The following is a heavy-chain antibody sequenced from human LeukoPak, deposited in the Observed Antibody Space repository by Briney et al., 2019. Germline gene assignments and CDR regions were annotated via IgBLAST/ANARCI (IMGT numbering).Heavy chain of an antibody. V-gene: IGHV4-34*01. CDR2: INHSGST. CDR3: ARAGCSGGSCYAYYFDY. CDR1: GGSFSGYY. D-gene: IGHD2-15*01. J-gene: IGHJ4*02. Sequence: SETLSLTCAVYGGSFSGYYWSWIRQPPGKGLEWIGEINHSGSTNYNPSLKSRVTISVDTSKNQFSLKLSSVTAADTAVYYCARAGCSGGSCYAYYFDYWGQGTLVTVPS.